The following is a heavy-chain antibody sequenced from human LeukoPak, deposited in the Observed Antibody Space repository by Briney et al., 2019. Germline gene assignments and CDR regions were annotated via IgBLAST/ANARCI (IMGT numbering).Heavy chain of an antibody. CDR3: AKDSNYYGSGSYLGY. Sequence: GGSLRLSCAASGFTFSSYSMNWVRQAPGKGLEWVSSISSSSSYIYYADPVKGRFTISRDNAKNSLYLQMNSLRVEDTALYYCAKDSNYYGSGSYLGYWGQGTLVTVSS. J-gene: IGHJ4*02. V-gene: IGHV3-21*04. CDR2: ISSSSSYI. CDR1: GFTFSSYS. D-gene: IGHD3-10*01.